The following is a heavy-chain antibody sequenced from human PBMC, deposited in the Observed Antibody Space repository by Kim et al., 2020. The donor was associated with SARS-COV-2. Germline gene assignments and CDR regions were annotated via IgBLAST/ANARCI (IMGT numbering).Heavy chain of an antibody. D-gene: IGHD6-13*01. Sequence: STGNYRYYADSVKGRFTISRDNAQNSLFLQINSLGAEDTAVYYCAKGAGGPWCQGTLVTVSS. CDR3: AKGAGGP. J-gene: IGHJ5*02. CDR2: STGNYR. V-gene: IGHV3-21*01.